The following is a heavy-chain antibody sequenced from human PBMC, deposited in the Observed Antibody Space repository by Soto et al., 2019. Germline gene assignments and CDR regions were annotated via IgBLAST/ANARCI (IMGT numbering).Heavy chain of an antibody. CDR1: GGSVSSSSYY. Sequence: QPQLQESGPGLVRPSETLSLTCTVSGGSVSSSSYYWGWIRQPPGKGLEGIGSIYYSGFTYSNVSLTSRVALSVDKSKNQFSLNLNAVTAADTAVYYCARHSGTDYTGSGSYSWFDPWGQGTLVTVSS. V-gene: IGHV4-39*01. CDR3: ARHSGTDYTGSGSYSWFDP. J-gene: IGHJ5*02. D-gene: IGHD3-10*01. CDR2: IYYSGFT.